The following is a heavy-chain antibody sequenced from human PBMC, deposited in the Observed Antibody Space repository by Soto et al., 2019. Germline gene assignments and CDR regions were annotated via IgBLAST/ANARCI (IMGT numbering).Heavy chain of an antibody. Sequence: GASVKVSCKASGGTFSSYAISWVRQAPGQGHEWMGGIIPIFGTANYAQKFQGRVTITADESTSTAYMELSSLRSEDTAVYYCARVRDLGGTSFYYYYGMDVWGQGTTVTVSS. V-gene: IGHV1-69*13. D-gene: IGHD2-2*01. CDR1: GGTFSSYA. CDR3: ARVRDLGGTSFYYYYGMDV. J-gene: IGHJ6*02. CDR2: IIPIFGTA.